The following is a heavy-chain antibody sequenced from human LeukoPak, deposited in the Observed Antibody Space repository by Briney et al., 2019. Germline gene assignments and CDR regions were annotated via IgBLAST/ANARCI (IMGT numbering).Heavy chain of an antibody. CDR3: ARARKPYSSSWFFEGSNPYYYYYMDV. J-gene: IGHJ6*03. V-gene: IGHV1-8*01. Sequence: PSMKASSKASAYTFTSYDINWVRQATRHGLEWKGWMNPNSSNTGYGQKFQGRVTMTRNTSISTAYMELSSLRSEDTAVYYCARARKPYSSSWFFEGSNPYYYYYMDVWGKGTTVTISS. D-gene: IGHD6-13*01. CDR2: MNPNSSNT. CDR1: AYTFTSYD.